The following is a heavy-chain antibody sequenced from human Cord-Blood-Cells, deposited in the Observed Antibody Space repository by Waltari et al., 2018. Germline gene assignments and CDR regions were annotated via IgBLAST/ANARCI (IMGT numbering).Heavy chain of an antibody. J-gene: IGHJ6*02. CDR1: GYTFTSYY. V-gene: IGHV1-46*01. D-gene: IGHD5-18*01. CDR3: ARERGYSYGYPRNHYGMDF. Sequence: QVQLVQSGAEVKKPGASVKVSCKASGYTFTSYYMHWVRQAPGQGLEWMGIINPSGGSTSYAQKFQGRVTMTRDTSTSTVYMELSSLRSEDTAVYYCARERGYSYGYPRNHYGMDFWGQGTTVTVSS. CDR2: INPSGGST.